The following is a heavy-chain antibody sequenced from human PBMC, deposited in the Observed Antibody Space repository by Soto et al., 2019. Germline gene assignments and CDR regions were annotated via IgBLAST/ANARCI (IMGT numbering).Heavy chain of an antibody. Sequence: QVQLVQSGAEVKKPGASVKVSCKASGYTFTSYGISWVRQAPGQGLEWMGWSSAYNGNTNYAQQLQGRVTMTTDTSTSKAYMELRSLRSDDTAVYYCASIDDDSSGYQPWDWYFDLWGRGTLVTVSS. CDR3: ASIDDDSSGYQPWDWYFDL. CDR2: SSAYNGNT. D-gene: IGHD3-22*01. J-gene: IGHJ2*01. V-gene: IGHV1-18*01. CDR1: GYTFTSYG.